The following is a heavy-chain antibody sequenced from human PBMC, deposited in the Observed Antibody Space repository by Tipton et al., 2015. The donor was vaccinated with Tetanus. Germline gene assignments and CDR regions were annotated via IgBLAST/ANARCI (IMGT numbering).Heavy chain of an antibody. CDR2: IYPGDSDT. CDR1: GYNFNLYW. V-gene: IGHV5-51*01. J-gene: IGHJ3*01. D-gene: IGHD3-16*01. CDR3: ARPLTSVAFGGFAFDV. Sequence: QLVQSGAEVKKPGESLKISCQGSGYNFNLYWIAWVRQMPGKGLEYMGIIYPGDSDTRYSPSFEGQVTISVDRSIDTAYLQWSSLKASDTAIYYCARPLTSVAFGGFAFDVWGQGTLVTVSS.